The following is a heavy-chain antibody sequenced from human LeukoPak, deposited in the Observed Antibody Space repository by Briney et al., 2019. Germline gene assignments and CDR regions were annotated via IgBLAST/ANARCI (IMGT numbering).Heavy chain of an antibody. CDR3: ARVGDVLRYFDWFRVPYNWFDP. D-gene: IGHD3-9*01. CDR2: ISAYNDNT. V-gene: IGHV1-18*04. Sequence: ASVMVSCKASGYTFTSYGISWVRQAPGQGLEWMGWISAYNDNTNYAQKLQGRVTMTTDTSTSTAYMELRSLRSDDTAVYYCARVGDVLRYFDWFRVPYNWFDPWGQGTLVTVSS. J-gene: IGHJ5*02. CDR1: GYTFTSYG.